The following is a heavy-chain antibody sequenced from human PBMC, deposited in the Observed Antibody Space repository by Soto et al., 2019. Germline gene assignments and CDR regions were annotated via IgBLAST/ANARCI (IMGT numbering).Heavy chain of an antibody. CDR2: IDYNGVT. D-gene: IGHD1-20*01. CDR3: ATSQKGYNWNYFDH. J-gene: IGHJ4*02. CDR1: GGSISSYY. V-gene: IGHV4-59*04. Sequence: SETLSLTCTVSGGSISSYYWSWIRQTPGKGLEWIGNIDYNGVTYYNPSLKSRVTVSKDTSKNQFSLKVSGVSAADTAVYYCATSQKGYNWNYFDHWGQGALVTVSS.